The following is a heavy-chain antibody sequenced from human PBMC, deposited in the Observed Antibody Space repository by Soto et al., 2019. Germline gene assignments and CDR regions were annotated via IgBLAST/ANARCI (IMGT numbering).Heavy chain of an antibody. V-gene: IGHV4-59*01. Sequence: QVQLQESGPGLVKPSETLSLTCTVSGVSISSYYWSWIRQPPGKGLEWIGYIYYSGNTNYNPSLKSRVTIYIDASKNQFSLELSSVTGADAAVYLRAGSMGQQRPPLDWGQGTLVTVSS. D-gene: IGHD6-25*01. CDR3: AGSMGQQRPPLD. CDR2: IYYSGNT. CDR1: GVSISSYY. J-gene: IGHJ1*01.